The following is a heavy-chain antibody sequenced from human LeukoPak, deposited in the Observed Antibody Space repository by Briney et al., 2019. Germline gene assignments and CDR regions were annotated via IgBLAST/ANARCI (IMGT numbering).Heavy chain of an antibody. CDR1: GVTFDDYA. CDR2: ISWNSVII. J-gene: IGHJ4*02. Sequence: GRSLRLSCAASGVTFDDYAMHWGRRSPGKGLKGGSGISWNSVIIGYADSVKGRFTISRDNAKNSLYLQMNSLRAQDTVLYYCAKAVGSSSDYWGQGTLVTVSS. V-gene: IGHV3-9*01. CDR3: AKAVGSSSDY. D-gene: IGHD6-6*01.